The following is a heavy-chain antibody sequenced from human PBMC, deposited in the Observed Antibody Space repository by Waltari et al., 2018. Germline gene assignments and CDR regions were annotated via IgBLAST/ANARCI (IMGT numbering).Heavy chain of an antibody. CDR2: IYHSGNT. CDR3: ARASYGDYHYFDY. CDR1: GGSISSSNW. J-gene: IGHJ4*02. V-gene: IGHV4-4*02. D-gene: IGHD4-17*01. Sequence: QVQLQESGPGLVKPSGTLSLTCAVSGGSISSSNWWSWVRQPPGKGLEWIGEIYHSGNTNYNQSLKSRVTRAVDKTKNQFSLKLSAVTAADTAVYYCARASYGDYHYFDYWGQGTLVTVSS.